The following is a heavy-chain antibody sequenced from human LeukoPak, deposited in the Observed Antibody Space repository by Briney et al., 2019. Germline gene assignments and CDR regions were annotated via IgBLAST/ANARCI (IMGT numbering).Heavy chain of an antibody. CDR2: IYSGGST. Sequence: SETLSLTCTVSGGSISSYYWIWIRQPPGKGLEWIGYIYSGGSTNYNPSLKSRVTISVDTSKNQFSLRLGSVTAADTAVYYCARKSGGYCSSSSCYYGAFDIWGQGTMVTVSS. V-gene: IGHV4-4*09. J-gene: IGHJ3*02. CDR1: GGSISSYY. CDR3: ARKSGGYCSSSSCYYGAFDI. D-gene: IGHD2-2*03.